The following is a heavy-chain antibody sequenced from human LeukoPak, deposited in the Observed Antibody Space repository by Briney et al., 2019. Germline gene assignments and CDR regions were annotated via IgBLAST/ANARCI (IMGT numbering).Heavy chain of an antibody. D-gene: IGHD4-17*01. CDR2: ISGSGGST. Sequence: GGSLRLSCAASGFTFSSYAMSWVRQAPGKGLEWVSAISGSGGSTYHADSVKGRFTISRDNSKNTLYLQMNSLRAEDTAVYYCAKATTVTTNLYDYWGQGTLVTVSS. J-gene: IGHJ4*02. CDR3: AKATTVTTNLYDY. V-gene: IGHV3-23*01. CDR1: GFTFSSYA.